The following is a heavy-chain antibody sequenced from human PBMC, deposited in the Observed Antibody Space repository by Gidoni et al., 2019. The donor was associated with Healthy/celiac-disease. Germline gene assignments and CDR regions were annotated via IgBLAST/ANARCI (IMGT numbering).Heavy chain of an antibody. D-gene: IGHD2-2*01. J-gene: IGHJ4*02. CDR1: GFPFRSYA. Sequence: EVQLLESGGGLVQPGGSLRPSCAAAGFPFRSYAMSWVRQAPGKGLEWVSAISGSGGSTYYADSVKGRFTISRDKSKNTLYLQMNSLRAEDTAVYYCAKVGRTTIDYWGQGTLVTVSS. CDR3: AKVGRTTIDY. V-gene: IGHV3-23*01. CDR2: ISGSGGST.